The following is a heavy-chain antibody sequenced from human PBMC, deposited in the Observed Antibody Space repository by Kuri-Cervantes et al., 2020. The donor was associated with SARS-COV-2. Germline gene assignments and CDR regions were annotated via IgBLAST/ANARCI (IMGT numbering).Heavy chain of an antibody. CDR1: GFTFSSYG. D-gene: IGHD5-18*01. CDR2: IWYDGSNK. J-gene: IGHJ6*02. CDR3: AREGIQLWEGIYYYYYGMGV. V-gene: IGHV3-33*08. Sequence: GGSLRLSCAASGFTFSSYGMHWVRQPPGKGLEWVAVIWYDGSNKYYADSVKGRFTISRDNSKNTLYLQMNSLRAEDTAVYYCAREGIQLWEGIYYYYYGMGVWGQGTTVTVSS.